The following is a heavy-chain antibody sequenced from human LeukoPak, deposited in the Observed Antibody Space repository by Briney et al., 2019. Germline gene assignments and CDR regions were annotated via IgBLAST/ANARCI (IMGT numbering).Heavy chain of an antibody. CDR3: AKAAVGDVFSFDY. CDR1: GFTFSSHS. CDR2: ISSSGSYT. D-gene: IGHD1-26*01. Sequence: TGGSLRLSCAASGFTFSSHSANWVRQAPGKGLEWVSSISSSGSYTYYADSMKGRFTISRDNSENTVYLQMSSLRVEDTAVYYCAKAAVGDVFSFDYWGQGTLVTVSS. V-gene: IGHV3-21*04. J-gene: IGHJ4*02.